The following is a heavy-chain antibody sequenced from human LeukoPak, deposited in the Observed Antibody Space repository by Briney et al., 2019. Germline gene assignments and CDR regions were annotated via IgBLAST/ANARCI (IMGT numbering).Heavy chain of an antibody. V-gene: IGHV3-53*01. CDR3: ASAREYCGDAESYEYFQD. D-gene: IGHD2-21*01. CDR2: IYSGGST. Sequence: PGGSLRLSCAASGFTVGTNSMSWVRQSPGKGLEWVSVIYSGGSTYYADAVNGRFTISRDNSRNTLFLRMNSLRAEDTALYFCASAREYCGDAESYEYFQDWGQGTLVTVSS. J-gene: IGHJ1*01. CDR1: GFTVGTNS.